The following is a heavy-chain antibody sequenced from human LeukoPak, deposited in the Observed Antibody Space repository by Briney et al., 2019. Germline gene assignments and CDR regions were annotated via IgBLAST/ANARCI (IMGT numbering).Heavy chain of an antibody. CDR2: IYYSGTT. Sequence: SETLSLTCSVSGGSISSGSYYWDWIRQPPGKGLEWIGTIYYSGTTYYNPTLKSRVTMSVDTSKSQVSLKLISVTAADTAVYYCARENWNYGEDFWGQGTLVTVSS. CDR3: ARENWNYGEDF. V-gene: IGHV4-39*07. D-gene: IGHD1-7*01. J-gene: IGHJ4*02. CDR1: GGSISSGSYY.